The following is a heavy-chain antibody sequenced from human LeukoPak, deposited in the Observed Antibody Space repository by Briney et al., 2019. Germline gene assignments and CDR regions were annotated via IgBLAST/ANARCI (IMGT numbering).Heavy chain of an antibody. Sequence: GGSLRLSCAASGFTFSSYEMTWVRQAPGKGLEWVSYISSSGSTIYYADSVKGRFTISRDNAKNSLYLQMNSLRAEDTAVYYCARDASSGWYWGGFDYWGQGTLVTVSS. CDR2: ISSSGSTI. CDR3: ARDASSGWYWGGFDY. J-gene: IGHJ4*02. D-gene: IGHD6-19*01. V-gene: IGHV3-48*03. CDR1: GFTFSSYE.